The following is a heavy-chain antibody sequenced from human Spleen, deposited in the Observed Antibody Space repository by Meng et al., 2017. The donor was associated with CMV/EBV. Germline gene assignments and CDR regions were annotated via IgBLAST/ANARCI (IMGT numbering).Heavy chain of an antibody. CDR2: VYHRGNA. CDR1: GSSITGAYY. D-gene: IGHD1-26*01. V-gene: IGHV4-38-2*02. CDR3: AREVGAPYFDV. Sequence: ESLKISCTVSGSSITGAYYWAWIRQPPGKALEWIGSVYHRGNAYYIPSLEGRLTISVDTSKNQFSLRLTSVTAADTAVYHCAREVGAPYFDVWGQGTVVTVSS. J-gene: IGHJ3*01.